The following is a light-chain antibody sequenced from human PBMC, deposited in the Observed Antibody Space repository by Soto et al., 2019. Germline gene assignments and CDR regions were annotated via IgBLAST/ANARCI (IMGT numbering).Light chain of an antibody. J-gene: IGKJ4*01. Sequence: DIQMTQSPSSLSASVGDSVTITCRASQSISNYLNWYQQKPGKAPELLIYAASTLQSGVPSRFSGSGSGTDFTLTISSLQPEDFETYYCQQSYSTPLTFGGGTKVDIK. V-gene: IGKV1-39*01. CDR2: AAS. CDR3: QQSYSTPLT. CDR1: QSISNY.